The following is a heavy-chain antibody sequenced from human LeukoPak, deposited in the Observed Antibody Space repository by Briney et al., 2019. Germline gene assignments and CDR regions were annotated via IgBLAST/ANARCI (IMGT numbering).Heavy chain of an antibody. CDR2: IYGGGGT. CDR1: GFTVSSSY. J-gene: IGHJ4*02. D-gene: IGHD6-19*01. Sequence: GESLRLSCTASGFTVSSSYMTWVRQAPGKGLEWVSLIYGGGGTYYADSVKGRFTISRHNSDNTLYLEMNSLRPDDTAVYYCARVWVGTVAGNYFDDWGQGTLVTVSS. V-gene: IGHV3-53*04. CDR3: ARVWVGTVAGNYFDD.